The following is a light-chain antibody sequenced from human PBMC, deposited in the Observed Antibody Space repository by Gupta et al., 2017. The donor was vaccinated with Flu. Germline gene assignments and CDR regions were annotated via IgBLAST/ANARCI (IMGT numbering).Light chain of an antibody. CDR2: DAS. CDR3: QQREGFPHS. V-gene: IGKV1-33*01. CDR1: EDIGNS. Sequence: IQLTQSPSSLSASVGDRVSITCRASEDIGNSLSWYQQKPGKAPRLLIYDASYLESGVPSRFSGRGSGTDFTLTINRLQPEDVAPYYCQQREGFPHSFGLGTKVEIK. J-gene: IGKJ2*03.